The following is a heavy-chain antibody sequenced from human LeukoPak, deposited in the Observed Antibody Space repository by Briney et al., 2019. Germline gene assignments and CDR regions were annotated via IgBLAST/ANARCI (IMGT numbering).Heavy chain of an antibody. Sequence: GGSLRLSCAASGFTFSSYEMNWVRQAPGKGLEWVSYISSSGSTIYHADSVKGRFTISRDNAKNSLYLQMNSLRAEDTAVYYCARDMNGYMDVWGKGTTVTVSS. D-gene: IGHD1-1*01. V-gene: IGHV3-48*03. CDR2: ISSSGSTI. J-gene: IGHJ6*03. CDR3: ARDMNGYMDV. CDR1: GFTFSSYE.